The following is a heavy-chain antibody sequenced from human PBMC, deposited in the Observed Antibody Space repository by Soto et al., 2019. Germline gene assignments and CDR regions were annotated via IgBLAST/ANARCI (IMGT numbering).Heavy chain of an antibody. V-gene: IGHV3-23*01. CDR2: ISDGAGAT. CDR3: AKGRTFFDF. J-gene: IGHJ4*02. Sequence: EVHLLESGGGLVQPGGSLRISCAASGFAFSNYAMTWVRQAPGKGLEWVSDISDGAGATHYADSVKGRFTISRDDCKNTLYLQLDRLTAEDAAVYYCAKGRTFFDFWGQGTLVSVSS. CDR1: GFAFSNYA. D-gene: IGHD3-16*01.